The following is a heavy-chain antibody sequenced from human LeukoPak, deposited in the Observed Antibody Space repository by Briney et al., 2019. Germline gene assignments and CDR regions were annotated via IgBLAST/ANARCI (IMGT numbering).Heavy chain of an antibody. V-gene: IGHV1-69*04. CDR3: ASLYSGYDAPRDAFDI. CDR2: IIPILGIA. J-gene: IGHJ3*02. Sequence: SVKVSCKASGYTFTSYDISWVRQAPGQGLEWMGRIIPILGIANYAQKFQGRVTITADKSTSTAYMELSSLRSEDTAVYYCASLYSGYDAPRDAFDIWGQGTMVTVSS. CDR1: GYTFTSYD. D-gene: IGHD5-12*01.